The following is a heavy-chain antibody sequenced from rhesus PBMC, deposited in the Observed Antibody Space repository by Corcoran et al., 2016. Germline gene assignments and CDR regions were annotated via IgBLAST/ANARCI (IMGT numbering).Heavy chain of an antibody. D-gene: IGHD1-1-1*01. V-gene: IGHV4-81*01. CDR2: IDGKIAGT. CDR3: ARGINRFDV. J-gene: IGHJ5-1*01. CDR1: GGSISGYY. Sequence: QVQLQESGPGLVKPSETLSLTCAVSGGSISGYYWSWIRPSPGKGLEWIANIDGKIAGTNSNPALKSRGTISKDTAKNQFFLKLSSGTAADTALYYCARGINRFDVWGPGVLVTVSS.